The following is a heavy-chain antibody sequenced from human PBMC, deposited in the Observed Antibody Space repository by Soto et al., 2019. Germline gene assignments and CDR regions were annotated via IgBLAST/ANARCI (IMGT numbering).Heavy chain of an antibody. CDR3: AKDIVVVVAATLGYYYGMDV. CDR1: GSTFSSYA. Sequence: PGGSLRLSCAASGSTFSSYAMSWVRQAPGKGLEWVSAISGSGGSTYYADSVEGRFTISRDNSKNTLYLQMNSLRAEDTAVYYCAKDIVVVVAATLGYYYGMDVWGQGTTVTVSS. V-gene: IGHV3-23*01. CDR2: ISGSGGST. J-gene: IGHJ6*02. D-gene: IGHD2-15*01.